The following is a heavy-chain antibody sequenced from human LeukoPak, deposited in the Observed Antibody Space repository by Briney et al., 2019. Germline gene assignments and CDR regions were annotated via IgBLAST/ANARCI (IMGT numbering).Heavy chain of an antibody. J-gene: IGHJ4*02. CDR2: IKQDGSEK. CDR1: GFSFTTYW. V-gene: IGHV3-7*01. D-gene: IGHD3-22*01. Sequence: GGSLRLSCAASGFSFTTYWMSWVRQAPGKGLEWVANIKQDGSEKYYVDSVKGRFTISRDNAKNSLYLQMNSLRAEDTAVYYCARANYYDSSGYPTVGDYWGQGTLVTVSS. CDR3: ARANYYDSSGYPTVGDY.